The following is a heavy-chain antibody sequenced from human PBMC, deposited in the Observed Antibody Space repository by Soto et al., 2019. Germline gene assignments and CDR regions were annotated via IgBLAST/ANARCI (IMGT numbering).Heavy chain of an antibody. CDR1: GFTFSSYS. Sequence: EVQLVESGGGLVKPGGSLRLSFAASGFTFSSYSMNWVRQAPGKGLEWVSSISSSSYIYYADSVKGRFTISRDNAKNSLYLQMNSLRAEDTAVYYCARDREGVGAGLFWGQGTMVTVSS. J-gene: IGHJ3*01. CDR3: ARDREGVGAGLF. V-gene: IGHV3-21*01. CDR2: ISSSSYI. D-gene: IGHD1-26*01.